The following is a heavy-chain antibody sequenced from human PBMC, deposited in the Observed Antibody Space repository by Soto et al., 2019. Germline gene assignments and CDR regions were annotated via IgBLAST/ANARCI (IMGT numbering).Heavy chain of an antibody. CDR2: INPNSGGT. CDR1: GYTFTGYY. Sequence: ASVKVSCKASGYTFTGYYMHWVRQAPGQGLEWMGWINPNSGGTNYAQKFQGWVTMTRDTSISTAYMELSRLRSDDTAVYYCARKMRCTSRDYYYYGMDVWGQGTTVTVSS. V-gene: IGHV1-2*04. CDR3: ARKMRCTSRDYYYYGMDV. J-gene: IGHJ6*02.